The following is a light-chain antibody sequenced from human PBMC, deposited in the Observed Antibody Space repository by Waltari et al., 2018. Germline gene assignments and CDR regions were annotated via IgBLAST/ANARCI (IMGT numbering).Light chain of an antibody. Sequence: DIQMTQSPSSLSASVGDNVTITCQASQGINNYLNWYQQKPGKAPKVLIYDASNSETGVPSRFSGSRSGTHFTFTISSLQPEDIATYYCQQYDNLPSFGGGTKVEI. CDR3: QQYDNLPS. CDR1: QGINNY. J-gene: IGKJ4*01. CDR2: DAS. V-gene: IGKV1-33*01.